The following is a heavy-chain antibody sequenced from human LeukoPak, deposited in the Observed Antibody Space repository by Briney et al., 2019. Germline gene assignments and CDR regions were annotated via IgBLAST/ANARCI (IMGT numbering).Heavy chain of an antibody. CDR3: ARQTGSGLFILP. V-gene: IGHV4-39*01. CDR1: GGSISSSSYY. Sequence: PSETLSLTCTVSGGSISSSSYYWGWIRQPPGKGLEWIGSIYYTGNTYYNASLKSQVSISIDTSKNQFSLRLTSVTAADTAVYFCARQTGSGLFILPGGQGTLVTVSS. J-gene: IGHJ4*02. CDR2: IYYTGNT. D-gene: IGHD3/OR15-3a*01.